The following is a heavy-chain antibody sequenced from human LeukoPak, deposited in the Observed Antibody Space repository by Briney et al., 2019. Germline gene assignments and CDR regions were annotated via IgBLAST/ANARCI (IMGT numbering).Heavy chain of an antibody. Sequence: PGGSLSLSCAASGFTFSNAWMSWVRQAPGKGLEWVGRIKSKTDGGTTDYAAPVKGRFTISRDDSKNTLYLQMNSLKTEDTAVYYCTTDPLPDCSSTSCYYYYYMDVWGKGTTVTVSS. D-gene: IGHD2-2*01. CDR1: GFTFSNAW. J-gene: IGHJ6*03. V-gene: IGHV3-15*01. CDR2: IKSKTDGGTT. CDR3: TTDPLPDCSSTSCYYYYYMDV.